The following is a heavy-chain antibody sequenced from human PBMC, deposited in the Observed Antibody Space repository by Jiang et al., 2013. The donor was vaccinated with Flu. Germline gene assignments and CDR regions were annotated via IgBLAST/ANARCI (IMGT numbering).Heavy chain of an antibody. Sequence: SLKSRVTISVDTSKNQFSLKLSSVTAADTAVYYCARDSPGSLGIGDFDLWGRGTLVTVSS. J-gene: IGHJ2*01. CDR3: ARDSPGSLGIGDFDL. D-gene: IGHD7-27*01. V-gene: IGHV4-30-2*05.